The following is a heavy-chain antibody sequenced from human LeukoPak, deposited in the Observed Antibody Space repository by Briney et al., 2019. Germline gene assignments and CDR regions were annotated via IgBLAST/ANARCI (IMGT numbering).Heavy chain of an antibody. CDR2: IFYSGST. J-gene: IGHJ4*02. CDR1: GGSISSNDYY. V-gene: IGHV4-30-4*08. D-gene: IGHD5-24*01. Sequence: PSQTLSLTCTVSGGSISSNDYYWTWIRQPPGKGLEWIGYIFYSGSTYYNPSLKSRVTISVDTSKNQFSLRLNSVTDADTAVYYCVREMAIFSRGPFDYWGQGTLVTVSS. CDR3: VREMAIFSRGPFDY.